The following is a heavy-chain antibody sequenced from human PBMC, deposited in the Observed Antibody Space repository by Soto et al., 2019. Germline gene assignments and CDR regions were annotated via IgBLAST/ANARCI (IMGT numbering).Heavy chain of an antibody. D-gene: IGHD2-21*02. CDR2: VNPSGGHT. Sequence: QVQLVQSGAEVKKPGASVKVSCKASGDTFTDYYIHWVRQAPGQGLEWMGTVNPSGGHTTYAQHFLGRMTMTRDTATSPLYMELTSLTSGDTAIYYWARGGHVVVVTAALDYWGQGTLVTVSS. CDR1: GDTFTDYY. V-gene: IGHV1-46*01. J-gene: IGHJ4*02. CDR3: ARGGHVVVVTAALDY.